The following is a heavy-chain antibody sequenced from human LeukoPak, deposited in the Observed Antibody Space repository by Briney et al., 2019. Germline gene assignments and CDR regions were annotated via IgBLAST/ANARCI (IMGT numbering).Heavy chain of an antibody. V-gene: IGHV3-7*03. D-gene: IGHD3-3*01. J-gene: IGHJ6*02. Sequence: GGSLRLSCAVSGFTFSGFWMSWPRQAPGKGLEWVASINSDGSEGYYADVVKGRFTISRDNAKNSLYLQINSLRAEDTAVYYCAKVIDFWNGMDVWGQGTTVTVS. CDR2: INSDGSEG. CDR1: GFTFSGFW. CDR3: AKVIDFWNGMDV.